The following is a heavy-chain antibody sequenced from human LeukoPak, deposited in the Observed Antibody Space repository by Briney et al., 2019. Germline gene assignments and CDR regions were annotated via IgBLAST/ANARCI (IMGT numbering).Heavy chain of an antibody. CDR1: GFSLSTSGVG. D-gene: IGHD5-18*01. CDR3: AHTHRHYSYGYLSWFDP. J-gene: IGHJ5*02. CDR2: IYWDDDK. Sequence: SGPTLVKPTQTLTLTCTFSGFSLSTSGVGVGWIRQPPGKALEWLALIYWDDDKRYSPSLKSRPTITKDIYKNQVVLTMTNMDPVDTATYYCAHTHRHYSYGYLSWFDPWGQGTLVTVSS. V-gene: IGHV2-5*02.